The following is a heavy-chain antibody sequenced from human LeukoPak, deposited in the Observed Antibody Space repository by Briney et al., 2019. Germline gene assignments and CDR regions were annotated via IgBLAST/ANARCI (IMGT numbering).Heavy chain of an antibody. CDR3: ARERIPRYYFDY. Sequence: SETLSLTCTVSGGSISSHYWSWIRQPPGKGLEWIGYIYYSGSTNYNPSLKSRVTISVDTSKNQFSLKLSPVTAADTAVYYCARERIPRYYFDYWGQGTLVTVSS. V-gene: IGHV4-59*11. CDR1: GGSISSHY. J-gene: IGHJ4*02. CDR2: IYYSGST.